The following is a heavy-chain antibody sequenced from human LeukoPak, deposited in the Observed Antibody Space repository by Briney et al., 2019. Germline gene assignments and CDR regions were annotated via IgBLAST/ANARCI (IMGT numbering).Heavy chain of an antibody. Sequence: SETLSLTCTVSGGSISSSSYYWGWIRQPPGKGLEWIGSIYYSGSTYYNPSLKSRVTISVDTSKNQFSLKLSSVTAADTAVYYCARAAAHQGRLDYWGQGTLVTVSS. CDR2: IYYSGST. CDR1: GGSISSSSYY. CDR3: ARAAAHQGRLDY. D-gene: IGHD2-15*01. V-gene: IGHV4-39*07. J-gene: IGHJ4*02.